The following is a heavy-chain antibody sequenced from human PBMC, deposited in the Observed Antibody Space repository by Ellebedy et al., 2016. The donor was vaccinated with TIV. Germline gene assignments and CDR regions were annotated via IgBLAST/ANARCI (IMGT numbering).Heavy chain of an antibody. CDR1: GYTFTSYD. D-gene: IGHD1/OR15-1a*01. CDR3: ARNIRIVATGTGVDY. CDR2: ISAYNANT. V-gene: IGHV1-18*01. J-gene: IGHJ4*02. Sequence: AASVKVSCKASGYTFTSYDITWVRQAPGQGLEWMGWISAYNANTNFAQKLQGRVTMTTDTSTSTAYMELRSLRYDDTAVYYCARNIRIVATGTGVDYWGQGTLVTVSS.